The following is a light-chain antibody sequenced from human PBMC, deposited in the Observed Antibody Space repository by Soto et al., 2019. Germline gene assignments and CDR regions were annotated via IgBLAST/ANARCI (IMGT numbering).Light chain of an antibody. V-gene: IGKV3-15*01. Sequence: EIVMTQSPATLSVSPGERATLSCRASQSVGSTLAWYQLKPGQAPRLLIYGASTRATGIPARFSGSGSGTDFTLTISSLQSEDFAIYFCQQYNSWPPDRTFGQGTKVEIK. CDR2: GAS. CDR3: QQYNSWPPDRT. J-gene: IGKJ1*01. CDR1: QSVGST.